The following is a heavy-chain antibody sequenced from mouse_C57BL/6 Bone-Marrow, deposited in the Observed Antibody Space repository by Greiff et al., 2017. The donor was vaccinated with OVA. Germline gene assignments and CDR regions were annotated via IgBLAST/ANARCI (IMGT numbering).Heavy chain of an antibody. J-gene: IGHJ3*01. Sequence: EVMLVESGGGLVKPGGSLKLSCAASGFTFSDYGMNWVRQAPEKGLEWVAYISSGSSTIYYADTVKGRFTISRDNAKNTLFLQMTSLRSEDTALYYCARSIYDGYHWFAYWGQGTLVTVSA. D-gene: IGHD2-3*01. CDR2: ISSGSSTI. V-gene: IGHV5-17*01. CDR3: ARSIYDGYHWFAY. CDR1: GFTFSDYG.